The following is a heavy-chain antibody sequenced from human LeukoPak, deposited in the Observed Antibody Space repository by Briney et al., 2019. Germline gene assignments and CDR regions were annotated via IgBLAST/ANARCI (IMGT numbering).Heavy chain of an antibody. D-gene: IGHD1-26*01. CDR1: GFTFSSHS. J-gene: IGHJ4*02. CDR2: ISKSFSTT. Sequence: PGGSLRLSCAASGFTFSSHSMNWVRQAPGKGLEWVSYISKSFSTTYYADSVKGRFTMSRDNAKNSLFLHMNSLRVEDTAVYYCARDGGSYSDDYYFDYWGQGTLVTVSS. CDR3: ARDGGSYSDDYYFDY. V-gene: IGHV3-48*01.